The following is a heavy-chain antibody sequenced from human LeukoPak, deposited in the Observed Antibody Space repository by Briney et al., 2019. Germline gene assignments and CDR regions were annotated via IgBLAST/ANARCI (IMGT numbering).Heavy chain of an antibody. D-gene: IGHD3-22*01. CDR1: GYTLTDYY. CDR2: INPNSGGT. Sequence: ASVKVSCKASGYTLTDYYMHWVRQAPGQGLEWMGWINPNSGGTNNAQKFQGRVTMTRDTSISTAYMELSGLRSDDTAVYYCAREFPYYYDSSGYYTSFDYWGQGTLVTVSS. CDR3: AREFPYYYDSSGYYTSFDY. J-gene: IGHJ4*02. V-gene: IGHV1-2*02.